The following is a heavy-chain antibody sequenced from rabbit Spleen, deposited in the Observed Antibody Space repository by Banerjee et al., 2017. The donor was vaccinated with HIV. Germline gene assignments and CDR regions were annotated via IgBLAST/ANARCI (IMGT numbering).Heavy chain of an antibody. V-gene: IGHV1S40*01. CDR1: GFTFSSSYW. CDR2: IYTGDGST. J-gene: IGHJ4*01. D-gene: IGHD8-1*01. Sequence: QSLEESGGGLVKPGGTLTLTCKASGFTFSSSYWICWVRQAPGKGLEWIGCIYTGDGSTYYASWVNGRFTLSKTSSTTVTLQMTSLTVADTATYFCSRDAGSGDYIDVYFDLWGPGTLVTVS. CDR3: SRDAGSGDYIDVYFDL.